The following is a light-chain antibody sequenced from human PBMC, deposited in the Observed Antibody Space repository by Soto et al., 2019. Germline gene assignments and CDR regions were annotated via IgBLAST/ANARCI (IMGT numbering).Light chain of an antibody. CDR2: RAA. Sequence: EIVMLQSPATLSLSPGERATLSCRASQSVDSNLAWYQQKPGQPPRLLIDRAAARATGVPARLSGSGSGPDFTPTFSSLQSDDFAVYYCQQYKNWPPTYTFGQGTKLEI. J-gene: IGKJ2*01. CDR3: QQYKNWPPTYT. CDR1: QSVDSN. V-gene: IGKV3-15*01.